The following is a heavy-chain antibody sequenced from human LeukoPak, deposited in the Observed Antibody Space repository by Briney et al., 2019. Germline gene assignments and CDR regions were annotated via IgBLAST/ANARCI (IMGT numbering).Heavy chain of an antibody. CDR3: ARVIVVVPAASVRSDP. CDR1: GYTFTSYG. CDR2: ISAYNGNT. Sequence: ASVKVSCKASGYTFTSYGISWVRQAPGQGLEWMGWISAYNGNTNYAQKLQGRVTMTTDTSTSTAYMELRSLRSDDTAVYYCARVIVVVPAASVRSDPWGQGTLVTVSS. V-gene: IGHV1-18*01. D-gene: IGHD2-2*01. J-gene: IGHJ5*02.